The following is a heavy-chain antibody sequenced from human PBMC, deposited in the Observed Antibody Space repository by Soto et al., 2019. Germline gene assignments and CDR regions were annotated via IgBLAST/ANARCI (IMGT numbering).Heavy chain of an antibody. CDR1: GGTFSSYA. V-gene: IGHV1-69*01. Sequence: QVQLVQSGAEVKKPGSSVKVSCKASGGTFSSYAISWVRQAPGQGLEWMGGIIPIFGIANYAQKFQGRVTITADESTSTAYMELSSLRSEDTAVYYCARVGYCSSTSCYYYYYYGMDVWGQGTTVTVSS. J-gene: IGHJ6*02. D-gene: IGHD2-2*01. CDR2: IIPIFGIA. CDR3: ARVGYCSSTSCYYYYYYGMDV.